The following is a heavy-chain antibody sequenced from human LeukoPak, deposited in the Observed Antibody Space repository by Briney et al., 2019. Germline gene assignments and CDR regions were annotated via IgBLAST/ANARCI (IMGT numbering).Heavy chain of an antibody. V-gene: IGHV1-69*13. CDR1: GGTFSSYA. CDR3: ARIPNLKKYYGGNSGIY. Sequence: SVKVSCKASGGTFSSYAISWVRQAPGQGLEWMGGIIPIFGTANYAQKFQGRVTITADESTSTAYMELSSLRSEDTAVYYCARIPNLKKYYGGNSGIYWGQGTLVTVSS. J-gene: IGHJ4*02. CDR2: IIPIFGTA. D-gene: IGHD4-23*01.